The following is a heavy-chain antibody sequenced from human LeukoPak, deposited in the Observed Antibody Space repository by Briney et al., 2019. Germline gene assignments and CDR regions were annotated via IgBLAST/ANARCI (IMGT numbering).Heavy chain of an antibody. CDR1: GFTFSSYE. J-gene: IGHJ3*02. CDR2: ISSSGSTI. CDR3: ARKYCTNGVCYGLDAFDI. D-gene: IGHD2-8*01. Sequence: GGSLRLSCAASGFTFSSYEMNWVRQAPGKGLEWVSYISSSGSTIYYADSVKGRFTISRANAKNSLYLQMNSLRAEDTAVYYCARKYCTNGVCYGLDAFDIWGQGTMVTVSS. V-gene: IGHV3-48*03.